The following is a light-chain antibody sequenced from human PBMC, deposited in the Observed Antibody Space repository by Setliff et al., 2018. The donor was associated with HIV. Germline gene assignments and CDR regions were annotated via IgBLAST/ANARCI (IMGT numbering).Light chain of an antibody. Sequence: QSALTQPRSVSGSPGQSVTISCTGTSSDVGGYNYVSWYQQHPGKAPKLMIYDVSKRPSGVPDRFSGSKSGNTASLTISGLQAEDEADYSCCSYAGSYTRYVFGTGAESPS. CDR1: SSDVGGYNY. CDR3: CSYAGSYTRYV. CDR2: DVS. J-gene: IGLJ1*01. V-gene: IGLV2-11*01.